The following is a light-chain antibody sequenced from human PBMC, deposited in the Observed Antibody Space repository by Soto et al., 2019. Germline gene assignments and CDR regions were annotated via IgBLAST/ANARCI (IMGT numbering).Light chain of an antibody. Sequence: QSALTQPRSVSXXPGQSVTISCTGTSSDVGGYNYVSWYQQHPGKAPKLMIFDVTKRPSGVPDRFSGSKSGTTASLTLSGLQAEDEADYYCCSYAGSYTYVVFGGGTKLTVL. CDR1: SSDVGGYNY. CDR3: CSYAGSYTYVV. V-gene: IGLV2-11*01. J-gene: IGLJ2*01. CDR2: DVT.